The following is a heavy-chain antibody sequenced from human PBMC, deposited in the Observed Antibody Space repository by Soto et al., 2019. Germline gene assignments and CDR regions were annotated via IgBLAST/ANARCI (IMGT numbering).Heavy chain of an antibody. CDR2: INHSGST. CDR3: ARGPATIFGVVPRRGHYFMDF. CDR1: GGSFSGDY. V-gene: IGHV4-34*01. D-gene: IGHD3-3*01. Sequence: SETLSLTCAVYGGSFSGDYWSWIRQPPGKGLEWIGEINHSGSTNYNPSLKSRVTISVDTSKNQFSLKLSSVTAADTAVYYCARGPATIFGVVPRRGHYFMDFWGKGTTVIVSS. J-gene: IGHJ6*03.